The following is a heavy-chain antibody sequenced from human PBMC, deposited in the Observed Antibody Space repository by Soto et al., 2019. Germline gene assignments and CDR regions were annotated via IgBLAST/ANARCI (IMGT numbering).Heavy chain of an antibody. J-gene: IGHJ4*02. CDR1: GFTFSSYS. CDR3: AKRSCDSSRCYYLDS. CDR2: ISSSGSTL. Sequence: VQLVESGGGLIQPGGSLRLSCAASGFTFSSYSMNWVRQAPGKGLEWVSYISSSGSTLYYADSVKGRFTISRDNAKNSLFLQMTSLRDEDTAIYYCAKRSCDSSRCYYLDSWGQGTLVTVSS. D-gene: IGHD3-22*01. V-gene: IGHV3-48*02.